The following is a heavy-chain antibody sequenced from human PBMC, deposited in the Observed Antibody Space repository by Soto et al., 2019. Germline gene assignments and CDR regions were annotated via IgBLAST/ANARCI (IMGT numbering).Heavy chain of an antibody. J-gene: IGHJ4*02. Sequence: GGSPRISCAASGFTFSSYAMAGVRQDPGKGLEWVSAISGSGGSTYYADSVKGRFTISRDNSKNTLYLQMNSLRVEDTAVYYCARSHVLMVYAEMSYWGQGTLVTVSS. CDR1: GFTFSSYA. V-gene: IGHV3-23*01. CDR2: ISGSGGST. D-gene: IGHD2-8*01. CDR3: ARSHVLMVYAEMSY.